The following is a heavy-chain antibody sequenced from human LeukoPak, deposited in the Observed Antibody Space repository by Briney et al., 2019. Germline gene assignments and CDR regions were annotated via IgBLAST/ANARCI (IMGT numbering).Heavy chain of an antibody. CDR2: IIPIFGTA. J-gene: IGHJ4*02. V-gene: IGHV1-69*05. Sequence: SVKVSCKASGGTFSSYAISWVRQAPGQGLEWMGGIIPIFGTANYAQKFQGRVTITTDESTSTAYMELSSLRSEDTAVYYCAREEYSSSPFDYWGQGTLATVSS. CDR3: AREEYSSSPFDY. CDR1: GGTFSSYA. D-gene: IGHD6-6*01.